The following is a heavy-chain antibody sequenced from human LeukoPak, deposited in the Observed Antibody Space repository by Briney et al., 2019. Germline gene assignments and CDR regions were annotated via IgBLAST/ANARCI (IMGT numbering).Heavy chain of an antibody. CDR3: ARESVAGPVFDY. CDR1: GGSISSGSYY. D-gene: IGHD6-19*01. V-gene: IGHV4-61*02. J-gene: IGHJ4*02. CDR2: IYTSGST. Sequence: SETLSLTCTVSGGSISSGSYYWSWIRPPAGKGLEWIGRIYTSGSTNYNPSLKSRVTMSVDTSKNQFSLKLSSVAAADTAVYYCARESVAGPVFDYWGQGTLVTVSS.